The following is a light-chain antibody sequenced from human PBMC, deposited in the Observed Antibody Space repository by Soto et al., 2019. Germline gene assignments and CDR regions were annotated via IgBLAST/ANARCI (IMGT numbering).Light chain of an antibody. V-gene: IGKV1-5*01. Sequence: GARVTITCRASQTISSWLAWYQQKPGKAPKLLIFDASSLESGVPSRFSGGGSGTEFTLTISSLQPDDFATYYCQQYQTYPWTFGQGTKVEIK. CDR1: QTISSW. J-gene: IGKJ1*01. CDR2: DAS. CDR3: QQYQTYPWT.